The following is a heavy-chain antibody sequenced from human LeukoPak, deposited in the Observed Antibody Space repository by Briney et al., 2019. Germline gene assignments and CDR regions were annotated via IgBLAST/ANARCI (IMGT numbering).Heavy chain of an antibody. V-gene: IGHV4-38-2*02. CDR2: IYHSGST. Sequence: SETLSLTCAVSGYSISSGYYWGWIRQPPGKGLEWIGSIYHSGSTYYNPSLKSRLTMSVDTSKNQFSLKLSSVTAADTAVYYCARDSGGSRYHDWFDPWGQGTLVTVSS. J-gene: IGHJ5*01. D-gene: IGHD2-15*01. CDR1: GYSISSGYY. CDR3: ARDSGGSRYHDWFDP.